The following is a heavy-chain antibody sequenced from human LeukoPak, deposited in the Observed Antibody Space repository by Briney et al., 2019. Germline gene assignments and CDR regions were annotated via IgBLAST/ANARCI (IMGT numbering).Heavy chain of an antibody. CDR1: GYTFTSYA. CDR3: ASRIAAAGRSEENWFDP. V-gene: IGHV1-3*01. D-gene: IGHD6-13*01. CDR2: INAGNGNT. Sequence: GASVKVSCKASGYTFTSYAMYWVRQAPGQRLEWMGWINAGNGNTKYSQKFQGRVTITRDTSASTAYMELSSLRSEDTAVYYCASRIAAAGRSEENWFDPWGQGTLVTVSS. J-gene: IGHJ5*02.